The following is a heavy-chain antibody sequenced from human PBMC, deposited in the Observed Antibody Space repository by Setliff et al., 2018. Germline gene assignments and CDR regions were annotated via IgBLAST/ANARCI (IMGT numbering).Heavy chain of an antibody. CDR3: ARQSVRGLADNNWFDP. V-gene: IGHV4-34*01. CDR1: GGSFSGYY. J-gene: IGHJ5*02. D-gene: IGHD2-15*01. Sequence: SETLSLTCAVYGGSFSGYYWSWIRQPPGKGLEWIGEINHSGSTNYNPSLKSRVTISVDTSKNHFSLKLSSVTAADTAVYYCARQSVRGLADNNWFDPWGQGTLVTVSS. CDR2: INHSGST.